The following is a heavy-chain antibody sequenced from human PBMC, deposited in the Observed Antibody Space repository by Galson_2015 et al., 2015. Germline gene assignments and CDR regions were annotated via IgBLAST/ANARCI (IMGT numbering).Heavy chain of an antibody. Sequence: SLRLSCAASGFTFNTYPMNWVRQAPGKGLEWVSYISSRGGTIYYADSVKGRFTISRDNAKNSLYLQMNTLRAEDTAVYYCARENSCSSSWYYFDCWGQGTLVTVSS. J-gene: IGHJ4*02. CDR1: GFTFNTYP. CDR3: ARENSCSSSWYYFDC. CDR2: ISSRGGTI. D-gene: IGHD6-13*01. V-gene: IGHV3-48*03.